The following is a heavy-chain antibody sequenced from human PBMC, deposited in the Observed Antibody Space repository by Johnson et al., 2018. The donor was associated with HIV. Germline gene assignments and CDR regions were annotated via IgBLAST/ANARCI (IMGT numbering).Heavy chain of an antibody. Sequence: QVQLVESGGGVVQPGGSLRLSCAASGFTFSSYAMHWVRRAPGKGLERVAFIRYDGSNKYYVDSVKGRFTISGDNAKNTLYLQLNSLRPEDTSVYYCAKSRDLVGAGAFDIWGQGTMVTVSS. D-gene: IGHD1-26*01. CDR1: GFTFSSYA. J-gene: IGHJ3*02. CDR3: AKSRDLVGAGAFDI. V-gene: IGHV3-30*02. CDR2: IRYDGSNK.